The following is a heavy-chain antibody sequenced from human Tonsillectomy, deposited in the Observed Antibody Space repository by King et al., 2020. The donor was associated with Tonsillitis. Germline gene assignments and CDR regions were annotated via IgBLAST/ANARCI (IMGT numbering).Heavy chain of an antibody. CDR3: ARDGIPLPAPSWVGP. J-gene: IGHJ5*02. V-gene: IGHV1-18*01. Sequence: QLVQSGAELKKPGASVKVSCKASGYTFSTYGINWVRQAPGQGPEWMGWISGYNGNTNYAQKFQGRVTMTTDTSTNTAYMELRSLRSDDTAVYYCARDGIPLPAPSWVGPWGQGTLAT. CDR2: ISGYNGNT. D-gene: IGHD2-2*01. CDR1: GYTFSTYG.